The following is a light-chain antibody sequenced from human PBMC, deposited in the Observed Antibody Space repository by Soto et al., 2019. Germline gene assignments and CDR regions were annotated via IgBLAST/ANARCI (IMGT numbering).Light chain of an antibody. Sequence: QSVLTQPPSVSAASGQMVTISCSGSSSNVGNNHVSWYHQVPGTAPRLLMYYSYERPSGIPDRFSGSKSGTSATLGITGLQTGDEADYYCGTWDSSLSAVVFGGGTKLTVL. CDR1: SSNVGNNH. CDR3: GTWDSSLSAVV. V-gene: IGLV1-51*01. J-gene: IGLJ2*01. CDR2: YSY.